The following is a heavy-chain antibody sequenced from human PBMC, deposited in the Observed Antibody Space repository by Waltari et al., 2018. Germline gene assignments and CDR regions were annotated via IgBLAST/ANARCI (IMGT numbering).Heavy chain of an antibody. J-gene: IGHJ4*02. CDR3: TQIALWFGDPVDY. V-gene: IGHV3-15*07. Sequence: EVQLVESGGGLVEPGGSLSLSCGASGFILNNAWMHWVRQAPGKGLEWLGRIKSETYGGTTDYAVPVKGRFTISRDDSKNTLYLQMNSLKIEDTAVYYCTQIALWFGDPVDYWGQGTLVTVSA. CDR2: IKSETYGGTT. D-gene: IGHD3-10*01. CDR1: GFILNNAW.